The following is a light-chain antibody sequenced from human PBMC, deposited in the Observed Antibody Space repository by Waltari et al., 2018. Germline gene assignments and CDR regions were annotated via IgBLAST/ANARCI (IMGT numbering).Light chain of an antibody. Sequence: DILMTQPPSSVSASVGDRVTITCRASQDVRSWLAWYQQKPGKAPNLLFYAASSLQSGVPSRFSGSGSGTHFTLTISSLQPEDFATYYCQQGEASPYTFGQGTKLEIK. CDR1: QDVRSW. CDR3: QQGEASPYT. V-gene: IGKV1-12*01. CDR2: AAS. J-gene: IGKJ2*01.